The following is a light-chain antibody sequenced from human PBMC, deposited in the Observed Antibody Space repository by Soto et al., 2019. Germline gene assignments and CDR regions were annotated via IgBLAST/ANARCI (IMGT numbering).Light chain of an antibody. Sequence: EIVLTQSPGTLSVSPGERATLSCRASQSISSTLAWYQQKPGQAPRLLIYGASTRATGIPARFSGSGSGTEFTLTISSLQSEDFAVYCCQQYSNWPPFTFGQGTKLEIK. CDR1: QSISST. V-gene: IGKV3-15*01. J-gene: IGKJ2*01. CDR2: GAS. CDR3: QQYSNWPPFT.